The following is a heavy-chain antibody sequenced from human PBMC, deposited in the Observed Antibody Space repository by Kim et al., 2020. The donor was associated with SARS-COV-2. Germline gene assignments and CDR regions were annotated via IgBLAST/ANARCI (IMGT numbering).Heavy chain of an antibody. CDR3: ARHGGGYSSSPDY. V-gene: IGHV4-59*08. Sequence: YHPSRKSRGTISVDTSKNPFSLKLSSVTAADTAVYYWARHGGGYSSSPDYWGQGTLVTVSS. D-gene: IGHD6-13*01. J-gene: IGHJ4*02.